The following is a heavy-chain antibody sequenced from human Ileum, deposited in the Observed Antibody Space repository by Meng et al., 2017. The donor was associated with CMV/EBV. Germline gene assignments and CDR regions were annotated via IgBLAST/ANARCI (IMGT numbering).Heavy chain of an antibody. CDR1: GGTCSSYT. Sequence: SGKASGGTCSSYTISWVRQAPGQGLEWMGRIIPILGIANYAQKFQGRVTITADKSTSTAYMELSSLRSEDTAVYYCARPQSGWFDPWGQGTLVTVSS. CDR3: ARPQSGWFDP. CDR2: IIPILGIA. V-gene: IGHV1-69*02. J-gene: IGHJ5*02. D-gene: IGHD4-11*01.